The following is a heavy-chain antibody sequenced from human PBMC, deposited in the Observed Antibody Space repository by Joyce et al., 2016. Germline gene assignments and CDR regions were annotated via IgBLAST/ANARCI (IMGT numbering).Heavy chain of an antibody. CDR3: ARRPYNVHTPLGSDWYFDL. J-gene: IGHJ2*01. Sequence: TLSLTCGVSGLSFDLHSFWGWIRQPPGKGLEWIGNVYLHGITHYSPSLKSRVTISMDTSKNQFSLNLNSLTAADTAVYFCARRPYNVHTPLGSDWYFDLWGRGTLVTVSS. D-gene: IGHD5-18*01. CDR1: GLSFDLHSF. V-gene: IGHV4-38-2*01. CDR2: VYLHGIT.